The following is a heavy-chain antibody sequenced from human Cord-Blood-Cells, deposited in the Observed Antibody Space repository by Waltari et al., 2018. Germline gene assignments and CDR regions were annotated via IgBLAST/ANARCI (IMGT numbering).Heavy chain of an antibody. CDR3: WGNWNYFDY. Sequence: EVQLVESGGGLVQPGGSLRLSCAASGFTFSSLWMSWVRQAPGKGLEWVANIKQDGSEKYYVDSVKGRFTISRDNAKNSLYLQMNSLRAEDTAVYYCWGNWNYFDYWGQGTLVTVSS. V-gene: IGHV3-7*01. CDR1: GFTFSSLW. D-gene: IGHD1-20*01. J-gene: IGHJ4*02. CDR2: IKQDGSEK.